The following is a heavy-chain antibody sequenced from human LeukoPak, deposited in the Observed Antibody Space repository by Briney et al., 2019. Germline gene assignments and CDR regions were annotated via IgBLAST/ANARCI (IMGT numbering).Heavy chain of an antibody. CDR1: GYSFTSYW. Sequence: GESLKISCKGSGYSFTSYWIGWVRQMPGKGLEWMGIIYPGDSDTRYSPSFQGQVTISADKSISTAYLQWSSLKASDTAMYYCARHGLIRPTVVTPGYYYYMDVWGKGTTVTVSS. CDR2: IYPGDSDT. D-gene: IGHD4-23*01. CDR3: ARHGLIRPTVVTPGYYYYMDV. J-gene: IGHJ6*03. V-gene: IGHV5-51*01.